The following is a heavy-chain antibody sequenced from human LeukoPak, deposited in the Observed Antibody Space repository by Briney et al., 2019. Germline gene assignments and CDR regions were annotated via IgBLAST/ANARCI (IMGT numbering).Heavy chain of an antibody. CDR2: IYTSGST. Sequence: TLSLTCTVSGGSISSGSYYWSWIRQPAGKGLEWIGRIYTSGSTNYNPSLKSRVTMSVDTSKNQFSLKLSSVTAADTAVYYCARGKVRGQYYMDVWGKGTTVTISS. CDR1: GGSISSGSYY. D-gene: IGHD3-10*01. CDR3: ARGKVRGQYYMDV. V-gene: IGHV4-61*02. J-gene: IGHJ6*03.